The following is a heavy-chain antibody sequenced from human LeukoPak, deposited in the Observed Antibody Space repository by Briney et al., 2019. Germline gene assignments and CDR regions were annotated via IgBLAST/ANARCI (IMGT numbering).Heavy chain of an antibody. J-gene: IGHJ3*02. CDR1: GFTFSSYA. CDR2: ISYDGSNK. Sequence: PGGSLRLSCAASGFTFSSYAMSWVRQAPGKGLEWVAVISYDGSNKYYADSVKGRFTISRDNSKNTLYLQMNSLRAEDTAVYYCASSATSLDAFDIWGQGTMVTVSS. D-gene: IGHD5-12*01. V-gene: IGHV3-30-3*01. CDR3: ASSATSLDAFDI.